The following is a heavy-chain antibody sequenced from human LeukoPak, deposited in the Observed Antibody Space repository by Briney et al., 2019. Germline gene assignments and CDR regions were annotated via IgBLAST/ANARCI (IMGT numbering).Heavy chain of an antibody. D-gene: IGHD3-10*01. CDR1: GGSISSSSYY. J-gene: IGHJ4*02. V-gene: IGHV4-39*01. CDR2: IHYNGNT. CDR3: ASLYGSGVNYFHY. Sequence: SETLSLTCTVSGGSISSSSYYWGWIRQPPGKGLEWIGTIHYNGNTWFNPSLKSRVTISVDTSKNQFSLKLSSVTATDTAVYYCASLYGSGVNYFHYWGQGTLVTVSS.